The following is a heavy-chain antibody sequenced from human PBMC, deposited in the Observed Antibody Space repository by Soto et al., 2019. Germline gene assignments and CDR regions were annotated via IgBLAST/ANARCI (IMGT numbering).Heavy chain of an antibody. Sequence: QVQLVQSGAEVKKPGASVKVSCQASGYTFASHYIHWVRQAPGQDLEWMGVINPNCGNTSYAQKFQDRLTLTTDTPTNTVYMVLSSLSADDSSVYYCGRDTSGLDYWGQGTLVTVSS. CDR3: GRDTSGLDY. V-gene: IGHV1-46*03. CDR1: GYTFASHY. J-gene: IGHJ4*02. CDR2: INPNCGNT.